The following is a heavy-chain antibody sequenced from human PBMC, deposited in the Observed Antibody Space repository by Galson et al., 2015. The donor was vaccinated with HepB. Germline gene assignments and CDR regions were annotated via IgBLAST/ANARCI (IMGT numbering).Heavy chain of an antibody. CDR3: ARDPGRIQPAAYFDA. Sequence: SVKVSCKASGGTSSSYGISWVRQAPGQGLEWMGGIIPIFGTANYAQKFQGRVTITADESTSTAYMELSSLRSEDTAVYYCARDPGRIQPAAYFDAWGQGTLVTVSS. V-gene: IGHV1-69*13. J-gene: IGHJ4*02. D-gene: IGHD5-18*01. CDR1: GGTSSSYG. CDR2: IIPIFGTA.